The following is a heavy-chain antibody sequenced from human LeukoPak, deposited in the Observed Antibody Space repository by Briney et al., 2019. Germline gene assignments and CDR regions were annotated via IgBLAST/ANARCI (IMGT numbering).Heavy chain of an antibody. Sequence: TSETLSLTCTVSGGSISSSSYYWGWIRQPPGKGLEWIGSIYYSGSTYYNPSLKSRVTISVDMSKNQFSLKLSSVTAADTAVYYCARGNESSGYYNYYFDYWGQGTLVTVSS. CDR3: ARGNESSGYYNYYFDY. CDR2: IYYSGST. J-gene: IGHJ4*02. D-gene: IGHD3-22*01. CDR1: GGSISSSSYY. V-gene: IGHV4-39*07.